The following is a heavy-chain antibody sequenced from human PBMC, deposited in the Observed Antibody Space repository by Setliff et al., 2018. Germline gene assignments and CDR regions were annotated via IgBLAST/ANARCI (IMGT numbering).Heavy chain of an antibody. CDR3: ARPLGASYYFDY. CDR1: GGSISSGDYY. Sequence: KPSETLSLTCTVSGGSISSGDYYWSWIRQTPGKGLEWIGYIYSSGSTYYNPSLKSRVSISVDTSKNQFSLKLSSVTAADTAVYYCARPLGASYYFDYWGQGALVTVSS. D-gene: IGHD3-16*01. J-gene: IGHJ4*02. V-gene: IGHV4-30-4*08. CDR2: IYSSGST.